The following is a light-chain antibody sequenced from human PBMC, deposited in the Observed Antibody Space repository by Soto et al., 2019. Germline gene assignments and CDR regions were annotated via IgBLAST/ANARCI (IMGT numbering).Light chain of an antibody. CDR3: LQHSTYPLT. CDR2: AAS. Sequence: DIQMTQFPSSLSASVGDRVTITCRASQGIRNDLAWYQQKPGKAPMRLIYAASSLQSGVPSRFSGSGSGTEFTLAISSLQPEDFATFYCLQHSTYPLTFGQGTKVEIK. V-gene: IGKV1-17*01. CDR1: QGIRND. J-gene: IGKJ1*01.